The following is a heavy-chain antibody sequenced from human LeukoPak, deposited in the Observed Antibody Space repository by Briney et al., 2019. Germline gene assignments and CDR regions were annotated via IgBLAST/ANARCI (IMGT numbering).Heavy chain of an antibody. CDR2: VYGGGFT. Sequence: PGGSLRLSCAASGFTFSTYAMSWVRQAPGKGLEWVSVVYGGGFTYYADSVKGRFTISRDNSKNTLSLQMNSLRAEDTAMYYCARRGPTYWYFDLWGRGTLVTVSS. CDR1: GFTFSTYA. CDR3: ARRGPTYWYFDL. V-gene: IGHV3-66*01. J-gene: IGHJ2*01. D-gene: IGHD3-10*01.